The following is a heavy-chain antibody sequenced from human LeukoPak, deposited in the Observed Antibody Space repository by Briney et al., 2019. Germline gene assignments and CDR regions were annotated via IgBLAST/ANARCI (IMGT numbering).Heavy chain of an antibody. CDR2: INPNSGGT. D-gene: IGHD1-14*01. CDR1: GYTFTGYY. J-gene: IGHJ4*02. Sequence: ASVKVSCKASGYTFTGYYMHWVRQAPGQGLEWMGWINPNSGGTNYAQKFQGRVTITRDTSASTAYMELSSLRSEDTAVYYCARATGGPESYFDYWGQGTLVTVSS. CDR3: ARATGGPESYFDY. V-gene: IGHV1-2*02.